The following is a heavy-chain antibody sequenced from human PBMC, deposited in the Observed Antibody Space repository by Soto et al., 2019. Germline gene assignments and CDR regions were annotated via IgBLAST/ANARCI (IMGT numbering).Heavy chain of an antibody. CDR3: AKDRVLLWFGELLSRRKKPFDY. D-gene: IGHD3-10*01. J-gene: IGHJ4*02. CDR1: GFIVSRNY. Sequence: GGSLRLSCAASGFIVSRNYMSWVRQAPGKGLEWVSAISGSGGNTYYADSVKGRFTISRDNSKNTLYLQMNSLRAEDTAVYYCAKDRVLLWFGELLSRRKKPFDYWGQGTLVTVSS. CDR2: ISGSGGNT. V-gene: IGHV3-23*01.